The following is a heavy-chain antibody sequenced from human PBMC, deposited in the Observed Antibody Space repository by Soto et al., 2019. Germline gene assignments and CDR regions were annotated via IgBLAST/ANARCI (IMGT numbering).Heavy chain of an antibody. CDR3: ARGKGRYSYGLGWFDP. CDR1: GGSISSYY. D-gene: IGHD5-18*01. J-gene: IGHJ5*02. CDR2: IYYSGST. V-gene: IGHV4-59*01. Sequence: PSATLSLTYTVSGGSISSYYWSWIRQPPGKGLEWIGYIYYSGSTNYNPSLKSRVTISVDTSKNQFSLKLSSVTAADTAVYYCARGKGRYSYGLGWFDPWGQGTLVTVSS.